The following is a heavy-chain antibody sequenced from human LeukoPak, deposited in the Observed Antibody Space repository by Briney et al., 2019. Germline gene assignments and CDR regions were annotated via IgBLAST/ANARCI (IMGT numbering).Heavy chain of an antibody. V-gene: IGHV3-7*01. CDR2: IKGDGSEK. CDR1: GFTFSSYW. CDR3: ARARLSFTRGIGANYFDY. D-gene: IGHD2-15*01. J-gene: IGHJ4*02. Sequence: GGSLRLSCAASGFTFSSYWMSWVRQAPGKGLEWVANIKGDGSEKYYVDSVKGRFSISRDNAKNFLYLQVNSLGADDTAVYYCARARLSFTRGIGANYFDYWGQGTPVTVSS.